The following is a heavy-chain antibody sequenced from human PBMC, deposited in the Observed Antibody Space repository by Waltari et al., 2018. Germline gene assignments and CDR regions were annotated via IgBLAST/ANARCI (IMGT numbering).Heavy chain of an antibody. Sequence: EVHLVESGGGLVQPGGSLRLSCAASTFTFRAFWMRWVRQAPGKGLEWVAKIKQDGSEKYYMDAVEGRFTISRDNATNSVYLQMNSLRVEDTAVYYCARDRLGYGDYDYWGQGTLVTVSS. CDR1: TFTFRAFW. J-gene: IGHJ4*02. D-gene: IGHD4-17*01. CDR2: IKQDGSEK. V-gene: IGHV3-7*01. CDR3: ARDRLGYGDYDY.